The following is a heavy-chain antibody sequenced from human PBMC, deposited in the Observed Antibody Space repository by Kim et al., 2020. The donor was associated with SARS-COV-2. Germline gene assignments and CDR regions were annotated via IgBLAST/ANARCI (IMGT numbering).Heavy chain of an antibody. CDR3: ARAYSGYDWDYYYYGMDV. J-gene: IGHJ6*02. CDR1: GYTFTSYG. V-gene: IGHV1-18*01. D-gene: IGHD5-12*01. CDR2: ISAYNGNT. Sequence: ASVKVSCKASGYTFTSYGISWVRQAPGQGLEWMGWISAYNGNTNYAQKLQGRVTMTTDTSTSTAYMELRSLRSDDTAVYYCARAYSGYDWDYYYYGMDVWGQRTTVTVSS.